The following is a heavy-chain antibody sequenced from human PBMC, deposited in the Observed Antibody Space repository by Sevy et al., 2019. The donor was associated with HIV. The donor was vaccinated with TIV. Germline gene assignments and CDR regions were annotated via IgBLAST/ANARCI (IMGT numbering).Heavy chain of an antibody. Sequence: GGSLRLSCVVSGFTFTTSGMHWVRQAPGKGLEWVAVISYHGRDKFYADSVKGRFTISRDNSDNILYLHMNSLRSEDTAVYYCAKDFTRYNGMDVWGQGTMVTVSS. CDR1: GFTFTTSG. CDR2: ISYHGRDK. V-gene: IGHV3-30*18. CDR3: AKDFTRYNGMDV. J-gene: IGHJ6*02.